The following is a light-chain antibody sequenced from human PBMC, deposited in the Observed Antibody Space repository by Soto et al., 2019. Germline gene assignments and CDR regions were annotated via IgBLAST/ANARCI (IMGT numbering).Light chain of an antibody. V-gene: IGKV3-20*01. CDR1: QSVSSSY. Sequence: EIVLTQSPGTLSLSPGERATLSCRASQSVSSSYLAWYQQKPGQAPRLLIYGASSRATGIPDRFSGSGSATDFNLTISRLEPEDFAVYYCQQYGSSPPWTFGQGTKAEIK. CDR3: QQYGSSPPWT. J-gene: IGKJ1*01. CDR2: GAS.